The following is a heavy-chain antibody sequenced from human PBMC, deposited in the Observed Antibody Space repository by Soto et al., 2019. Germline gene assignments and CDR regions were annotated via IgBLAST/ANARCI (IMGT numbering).Heavy chain of an antibody. Sequence: SGPTLVNPTQTLTLTCTFSGFSLSTNGVAGGWIRQPPGKALEWLALIFWDDDARYSPSLKSRLTITKDTSKNQVLLIMTNMDPVDTGPYYCTHPSGHSSTGADNWGQGTQLPSPQ. CDR2: IFWDDDA. D-gene: IGHD6-19*01. V-gene: IGHV2-5*02. CDR1: GFSLSTNGVA. CDR3: THPSGHSSTGADN. J-gene: IGHJ4*02.